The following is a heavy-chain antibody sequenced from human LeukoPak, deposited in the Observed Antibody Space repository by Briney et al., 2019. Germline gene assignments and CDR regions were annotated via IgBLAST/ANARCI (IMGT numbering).Heavy chain of an antibody. D-gene: IGHD5-18*01. CDR3: ARDGGIQLWLHYFDY. Sequence: GGSLRLSCAASGFTFSSYAMHWVRQAPGKGLEWVAVISYDVSNKYYADSVKGRFTISRDNSKNTLYLQMNSLRAEDTAVYYCARDGGIQLWLHYFDYWGQGTLVTVSS. J-gene: IGHJ4*02. CDR2: ISYDVSNK. CDR1: GFTFSSYA. V-gene: IGHV3-30-3*01.